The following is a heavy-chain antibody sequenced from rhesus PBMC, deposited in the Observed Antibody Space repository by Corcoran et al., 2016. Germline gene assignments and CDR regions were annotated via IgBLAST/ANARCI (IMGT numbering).Heavy chain of an antibody. Sequence: QLQLQESGPGLVKPSETLSLTCAVSGGSISSNYWSWIRQPPGKGLEWIGRISGRGGSPDYNPSLKIRVTISTDTSKNQFSLKLSSVTAADTAVYYCARLGGSWNNVLSFDYWGQGVLVTVSS. CDR2: ISGRGGSP. J-gene: IGHJ4*01. D-gene: IGHD1-20*01. CDR3: ARLGGSWNNVLSFDY. V-gene: IGHV4-173*01. CDR1: GGSISSNY.